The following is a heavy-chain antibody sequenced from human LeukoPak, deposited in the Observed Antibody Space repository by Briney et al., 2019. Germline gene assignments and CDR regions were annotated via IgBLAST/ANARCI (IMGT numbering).Heavy chain of an antibody. CDR2: IYHSGST. J-gene: IGHJ5*02. CDR1: GGSISSGGYS. CDR3: ARATGINWFDP. V-gene: IGHV4-30-2*01. D-gene: IGHD1-1*01. Sequence: PSQTLSLTCAVSGGSISSGGYSWSWIRQPPGTGLEWIGYIYHSGSTYYNPSLKSRVTISVGRSKNQFSLKLSSVTAADTAVYYCARATGINWFDPWGQGTLVTVSS.